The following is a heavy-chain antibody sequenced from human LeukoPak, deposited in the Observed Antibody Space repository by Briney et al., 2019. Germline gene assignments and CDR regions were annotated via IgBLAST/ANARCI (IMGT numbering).Heavy chain of an antibody. D-gene: IGHD3-9*01. V-gene: IGHV4-59*04. CDR1: GGSISSYY. CDR3: ARGTKGGYFDWSEYYFDY. J-gene: IGHJ4*02. CDR2: IYYSGST. Sequence: SETLSLTCTVSGGSISSYYWSWIRQPPGKGLEWIGYIYYSGSTYYNPSLKSRVTISVDTSKNQFSLKLSSVTAADTAVYYCARGTKGGYFDWSEYYFDYWGQGTLVTVSS.